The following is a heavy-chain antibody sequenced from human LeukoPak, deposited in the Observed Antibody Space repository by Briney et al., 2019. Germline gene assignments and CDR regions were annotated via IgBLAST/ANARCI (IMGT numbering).Heavy chain of an antibody. V-gene: IGHV3-30*03. CDR3: ARGPNSNWSGLDF. Sequence: GGSLRLSCAASGFTFSSYGMHWVRQAPGKGLEWVAVISNDGSNKHYGDSVKGRFTISRDNSKNTLYLQMDSLRGEDTAVYYCARGPNSNWSGLDFWGQGTLLTVSS. CDR2: ISNDGSNK. CDR1: GFTFSSYG. D-gene: IGHD6-6*01. J-gene: IGHJ4*02.